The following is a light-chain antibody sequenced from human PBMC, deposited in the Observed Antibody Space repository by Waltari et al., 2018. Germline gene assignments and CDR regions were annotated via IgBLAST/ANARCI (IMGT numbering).Light chain of an antibody. CDR3: SSYGGSDNLV. V-gene: IGLV2-8*01. Sequence: QSALTQPPSASGSPGQSVPISCTGSSSAVGGYNYVSWYQQYPGKAPKLMIYDVNKRPSGVPDRFSGSKSGNTASLTVSGLQTDDEADYYCSSYGGSDNLVFGGGTKLTVL. J-gene: IGLJ2*01. CDR1: SSAVGGYNY. CDR2: DVN.